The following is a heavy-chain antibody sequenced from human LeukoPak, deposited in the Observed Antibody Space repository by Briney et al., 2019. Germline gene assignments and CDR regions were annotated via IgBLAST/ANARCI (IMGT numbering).Heavy chain of an antibody. CDR1: GGTFSNYA. J-gene: IGHJ4*02. D-gene: IGHD3-3*01. Sequence: SVKVSCKASGGTFSNYAISWVRQAPGRGLEWMGGIITNYGTTNYAQKYQGRVTITADESTTTVYMELSSLRSEDTAVYYCARPRTYYDFWRGYPPFDYWGQGTLVTVSS. CDR3: ARPRTYYDFWRGYPPFDY. V-gene: IGHV1-69*13. CDR2: IITNYGTT.